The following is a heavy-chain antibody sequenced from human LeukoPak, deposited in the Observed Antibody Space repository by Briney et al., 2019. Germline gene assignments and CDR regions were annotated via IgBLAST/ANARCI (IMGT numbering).Heavy chain of an antibody. CDR3: ARDGYYYDSSGYYCDY. D-gene: IGHD3-22*01. Sequence: GGSLRLSCAASGFTFSSYGMLWVRQAPGKGLEWVAVIWYDGSNKYYADSVKGRFTISRDNSKNTLYLQMNSLRAEDTAVYYCARDGYYYDSSGYYCDYWGQGTLVTVSS. J-gene: IGHJ4*02. CDR2: IWYDGSNK. CDR1: GFTFSSYG. V-gene: IGHV3-33*01.